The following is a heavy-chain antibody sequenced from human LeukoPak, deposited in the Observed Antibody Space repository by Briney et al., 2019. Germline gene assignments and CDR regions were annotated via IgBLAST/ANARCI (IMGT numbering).Heavy chain of an antibody. J-gene: IGHJ3*02. V-gene: IGHV4-59*01. CDR1: GGTISSYS. CDR2: IYYSGST. CDR3: ARLSGYDFAFDI. D-gene: IGHD5-12*01. Sequence: SETLSLTCTVSGGTISSYSLSWIRQPPGKGLEWIGYIYYSGSTNYNPSLKSRVTISVDTSKNQFSLKLSSVTAADTAVYYCARLSGYDFAFDIWGQGKMVIVSS.